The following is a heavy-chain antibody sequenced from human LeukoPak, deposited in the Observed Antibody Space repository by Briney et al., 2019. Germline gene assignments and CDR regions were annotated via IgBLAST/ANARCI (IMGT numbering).Heavy chain of an antibody. V-gene: IGHV4-38-2*01. CDR1: GYSISRGYY. J-gene: IGHJ4*02. Sequence: SETLSLTCGVSGYSISRGYYWAWIRQPPGKGLEWIGTIYHTGSTYYNPSLESRVTISVDTSKNEFSLNLNSVTAADTTVYYCARAGWIITSGIDYWGQGALVTVSS. CDR2: IYHTGST. CDR3: ARAGWIITSGIDY. D-gene: IGHD3-10*01.